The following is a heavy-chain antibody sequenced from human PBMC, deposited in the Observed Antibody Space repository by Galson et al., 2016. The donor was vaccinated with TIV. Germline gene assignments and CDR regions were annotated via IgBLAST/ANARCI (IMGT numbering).Heavy chain of an antibody. CDR1: GYTFENYA. J-gene: IGHJ4*01. Sequence: SVKVSCKASGYTFENYAIQWVRQAPGQRLEWMAWVNVVTGDTRYSQKFQGAVTVTRDTSASTAYMELSSLTSEDTAVYYCARSDAVSGYYYHFDYWGHGTLVTVSS. V-gene: IGHV1-3*01. D-gene: IGHD3-22*01. CDR2: VNVVTGDT. CDR3: ARSDAVSGYYYHFDY.